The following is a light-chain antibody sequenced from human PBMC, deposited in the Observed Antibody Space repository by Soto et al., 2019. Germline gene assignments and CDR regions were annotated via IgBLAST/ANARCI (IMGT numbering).Light chain of an antibody. Sequence: DIQMTQSPSTLSASVEDRVTITCRASQSISSWLAWYQQKPGKAPNLLIYKASSLESGVPSRFSGSGSGTEFTLTISSLQPDDFVTYYCQQYNSYSWTFGQGTKVEIK. CDR1: QSISSW. CDR3: QQYNSYSWT. CDR2: KAS. J-gene: IGKJ1*01. V-gene: IGKV1-5*03.